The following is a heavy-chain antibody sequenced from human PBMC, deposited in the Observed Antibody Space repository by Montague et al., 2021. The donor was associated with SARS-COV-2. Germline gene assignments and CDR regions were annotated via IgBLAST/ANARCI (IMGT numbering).Heavy chain of an antibody. V-gene: IGHV4-34*01. Sequence: SETLSLTCDVYGGSFSSYWSWIRQPPGRGLEWVGQISHGGGTNYNPSLKSRVAISVDTSKNQVSLKLSSVTAADTAVYYCASHCGGGRCYFGMDVWGQGITVTGSS. CDR1: GGSFSSY. D-gene: IGHD2-15*01. J-gene: IGHJ6*02. CDR3: ASHCGGGRCYFGMDV. CDR2: ISHGGGT.